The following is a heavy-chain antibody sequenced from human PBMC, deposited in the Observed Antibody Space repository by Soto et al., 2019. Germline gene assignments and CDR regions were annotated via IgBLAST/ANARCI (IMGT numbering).Heavy chain of an antibody. J-gene: IGHJ3*02. CDR1: GFTFISYA. V-gene: IGHV3-23*01. D-gene: IGHD5-18*01. CDR3: AKGGIQLWLKDAFDI. CDR2: ISGSGGST. Sequence: EVQLLESGGGLVQPGGSLRLSCAASGFTFISYAMSWVRQAPGKGLEWVSAISGSGGSTYYADSVKGRFTISRDNSKNTLYLQVNSLRAEDTAVYYCAKGGIQLWLKDAFDIWGQGTMVTVSS.